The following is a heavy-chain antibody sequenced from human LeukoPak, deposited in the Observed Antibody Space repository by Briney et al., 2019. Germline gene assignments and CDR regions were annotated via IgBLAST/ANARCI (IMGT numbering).Heavy chain of an antibody. J-gene: IGHJ6*03. Sequence: PGGSLRLSCTASGFTFGDYGMIWVRQAPGKGLEWVGFIRSKTYGGTTEYAASVKGRFTISRDDSKSLAYLQMNSLKTEDTAVYYCTRDYRYSSDYYYMDVWGKGTTVTVSS. CDR3: TRDYRYSSDYYYMDV. V-gene: IGHV3-49*04. CDR2: IRSKTYGGTT. CDR1: GFTFGDYG. D-gene: IGHD6-19*01.